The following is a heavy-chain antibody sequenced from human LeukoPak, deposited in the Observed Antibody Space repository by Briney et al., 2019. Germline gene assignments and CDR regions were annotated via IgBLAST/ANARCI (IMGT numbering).Heavy chain of an antibody. V-gene: IGHV4-4*07. D-gene: IGHD6-6*01. CDR2: IYTSGST. Sequence: SETLSLTCTVSGGSISSYYRSWIRQPAGKGLEGIGRIYTSGSTNYNPSLKSRVTMSVDTSKNQFSLKLSSVTAADTAVYYCARGMGKYSSSSLDYWGQGTLVTVSS. CDR1: GGSISSYY. J-gene: IGHJ4*02. CDR3: ARGMGKYSSSSLDY.